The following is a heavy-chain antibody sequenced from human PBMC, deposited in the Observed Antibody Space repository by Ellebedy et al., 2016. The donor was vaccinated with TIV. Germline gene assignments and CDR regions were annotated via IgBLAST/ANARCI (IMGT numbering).Heavy chain of an antibody. CDR1: GFTFSSYW. CDR3: ARDRSRLFSGGEDY. Sequence: GESLKISXAASGFTFSSYWMHWVRQVPGKGLVWVSRINSDGSTTYYADSVKGRFTISRDNAKNTLYLQMNSLSAEDTAVYYCARDRSRLFSGGEDYWGQGVLVTVSS. CDR2: INSDGSTT. J-gene: IGHJ4*02. D-gene: IGHD3-16*01. V-gene: IGHV3-74*01.